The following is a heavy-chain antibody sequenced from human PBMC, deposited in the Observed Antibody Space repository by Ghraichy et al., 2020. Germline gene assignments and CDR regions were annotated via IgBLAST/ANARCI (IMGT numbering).Heavy chain of an antibody. Sequence: SETLSLTCTVSGGSISSGGYYWSWIRQHPGKGLEWIGYIYYSGSTYYNPSLKSRVTISVDTSKNQFSLKLSSVTAADTAVYYCARVVRANCGGDCYPFFDYWGQGTLVTVSS. V-gene: IGHV4-31*03. D-gene: IGHD2-21*01. CDR2: IYYSGST. CDR1: GGSISSGGYY. J-gene: IGHJ4*02. CDR3: ARVVRANCGGDCYPFFDY.